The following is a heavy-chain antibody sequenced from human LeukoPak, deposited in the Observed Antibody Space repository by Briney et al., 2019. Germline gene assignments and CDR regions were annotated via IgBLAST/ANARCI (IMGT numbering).Heavy chain of an antibody. CDR2: ISGSGYST. V-gene: IGHV3-23*01. CDR3: AKIEGSGWYEGDY. CDR1: GFSFSNYA. Sequence: GGSLRLSCAASGFSFSNYAMSWVRQAPGKGLDWVSAISGSGYSTFYADSVTDRFTISRDNSRNTLYLQMNSLRAEDTGVYYCAKIEGSGWYEGDYWGQGTLVTVSS. J-gene: IGHJ4*02. D-gene: IGHD6-13*01.